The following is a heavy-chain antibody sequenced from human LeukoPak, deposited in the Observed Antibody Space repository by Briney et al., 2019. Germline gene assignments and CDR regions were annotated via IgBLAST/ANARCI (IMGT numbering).Heavy chain of an antibody. Sequence: SETLSLTCTVSGGSISSYYWSWIRQPAGKGLEWIGRIYSSGSTNYNPSLKSRVTISVDMSKNQFSLELSSVTAADTAVYYCARGGPKYQLLWDFDYWGQGTLVTVFS. CDR3: ARGGPKYQLLWDFDY. CDR1: GGSISSYY. D-gene: IGHD2-2*01. CDR2: IYSSGST. V-gene: IGHV4-4*07. J-gene: IGHJ4*02.